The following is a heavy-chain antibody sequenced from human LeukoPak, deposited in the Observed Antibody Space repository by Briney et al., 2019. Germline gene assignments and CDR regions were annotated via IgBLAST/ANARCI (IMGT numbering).Heavy chain of an antibody. J-gene: IGHJ5*02. Sequence: ASVKVSCKASGGTFSSYVISWVRQAPGQGLEWMGGIIPIFGTANYAQKFQGRVTITADESTSTAYMELSSLRSEDTAVYYCARAQEPYCSSTSCPKSWFDPWGQGTLVTVSS. D-gene: IGHD2-2*01. CDR3: ARAQEPYCSSTSCPKSWFDP. CDR2: IIPIFGTA. V-gene: IGHV1-69*13. CDR1: GGTFSSYV.